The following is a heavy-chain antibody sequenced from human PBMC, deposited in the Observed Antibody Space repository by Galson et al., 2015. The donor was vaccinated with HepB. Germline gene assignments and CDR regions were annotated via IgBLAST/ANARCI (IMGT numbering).Heavy chain of an antibody. V-gene: IGHV3-11*06. CDR3: ARNRVVVVAATTYNWFDP. Sequence: SLRLSCAASGFTFSDYYMSWIRQAPGKGLEWVSYISSSSSYTNYADSVKGRFTISRDNAKNSLYLQMNSLRAEDTAVYYCARNRVVVVAATTYNWFDPWGQGTLVTVSS. CDR2: ISSSSSYT. CDR1: GFTFSDYY. J-gene: IGHJ5*02. D-gene: IGHD2-15*01.